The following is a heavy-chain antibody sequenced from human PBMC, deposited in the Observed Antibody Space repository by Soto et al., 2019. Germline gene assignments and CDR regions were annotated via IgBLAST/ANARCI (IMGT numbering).Heavy chain of an antibody. J-gene: IGHJ4*02. CDR1: GFTFSTYA. CDR2: ISSDGGST. V-gene: IGHV3-64*01. CDR3: ARELCSSSSCYGAFDY. Sequence: GGSLRLSCAASGFTFSTYALHWVRQAPGKGLEYVSAISSDGGSTYYANSVKGRFTLSRDNSKNTLYLQMGSLTAEDMAVYYCARELCSSSSCYGAFDYWGQGTLVTVSS. D-gene: IGHD2-2*01.